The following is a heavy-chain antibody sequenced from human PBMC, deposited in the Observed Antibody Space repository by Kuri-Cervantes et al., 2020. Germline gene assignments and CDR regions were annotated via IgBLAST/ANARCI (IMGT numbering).Heavy chain of an antibody. Sequence: SETLSLTCTVSGGSISSGGYYWSWIRQHPGKGLEWIGYIYYSGSTYYNPSLKSRVTISVDTSKNQFSLKVSSVTAADTAVYYCARTGNLAVAGNYWGQGTLVTVSS. V-gene: IGHV4-39*01. CDR1: GGSISSGGYY. CDR3: ARTGNLAVAGNY. D-gene: IGHD6-19*01. CDR2: IYYSGST. J-gene: IGHJ4*02.